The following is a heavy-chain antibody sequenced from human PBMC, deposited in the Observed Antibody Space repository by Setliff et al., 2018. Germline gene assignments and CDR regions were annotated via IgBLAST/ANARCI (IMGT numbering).Heavy chain of an antibody. D-gene: IGHD3-3*01. CDR2: IHYSGTT. Sequence: SETLSLTCAASGGTFTYYYWTWIRQPPGTGPEWIGRIHYSGTTYYNASLKSRVTMSVDTSKNQFSLNLSSVTAADTAVYYCASDGGYNFWSGYSNWFDSWGQEPWSPSPQ. CDR1: GGTFTYYY. CDR3: ASDGGYNFWSGYSNWFDS. V-gene: IGHV4-59*01. J-gene: IGHJ5*01.